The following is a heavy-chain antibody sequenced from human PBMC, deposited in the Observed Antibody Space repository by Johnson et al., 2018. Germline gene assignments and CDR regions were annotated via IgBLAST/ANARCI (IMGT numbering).Heavy chain of an antibody. V-gene: IGHV3-23*04. CDR1: GFDFNNYA. CDR2: ISGSGGSA. CDR3: TTHLGYCTGDCNDWIDP. Sequence: VQLVESGGGLVRRGGSLRLSCAVSGFDFNNYAMNWVRQAPGKGLEWVAGISGSGGSAYYADSVMGRFTVSRDKPTNTLFLQMNSLKTEDTAIYYCTTHLGYCTGDCNDWIDPWGQGTLVTVSS. D-gene: IGHD2-8*02. J-gene: IGHJ5*02.